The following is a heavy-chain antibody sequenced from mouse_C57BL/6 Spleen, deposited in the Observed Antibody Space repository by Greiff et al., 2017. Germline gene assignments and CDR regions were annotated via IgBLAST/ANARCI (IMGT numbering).Heavy chain of an antibody. D-gene: IGHD2-4*01. V-gene: IGHV5-4*03. J-gene: IGHJ4*01. CDR2: ISDGGSYT. CDR3: ARGDDYDRYAMDY. CDR1: GFTFSSYA. Sequence: EVKLMESGGGLAKPGGSLKLSCAASGFTFSSYAMSWVRQTPEKRLEWVATISDGGSYTYYPDNVKGRFTISRDNAKNNLYLQMSHLKSEDTARYYCARGDDYDRYAMDYWGQGTSVTVSS.